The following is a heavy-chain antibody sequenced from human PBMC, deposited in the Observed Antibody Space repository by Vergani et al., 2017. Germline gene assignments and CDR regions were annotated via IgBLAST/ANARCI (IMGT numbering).Heavy chain of an antibody. CDR3: TRGWYYDSIAYWAY. CDR2: NNPSGGST. D-gene: IGHD3-22*01. CDR1: GYTFTSYY. J-gene: IGHJ4*02. Sequence: QVQLVQSGAEVKKPGASVKVSCKASGYTFTSYYMHWVRQAHGQGLEWMGINNPSGGSTSYAQKFQGRDTMTRDTSKSTVYMELSSLRCEDTAVYYSTRGWYYDSIAYWAYWGQGTLVTVSS. V-gene: IGHV1-46*03.